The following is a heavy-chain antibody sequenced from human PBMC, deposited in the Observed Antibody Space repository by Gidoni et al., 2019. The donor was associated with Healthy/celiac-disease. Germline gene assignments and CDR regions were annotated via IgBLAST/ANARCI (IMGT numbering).Heavy chain of an antibody. Sequence: QVQLVESGGGVVEPGRSLRLSCAASGFTFSSYGMHGVRQAPGKGLEWVAVIWYDGSNKYYADSVKGRFTISRDNSKNTLYLQMNSLRSEDTAVYYCARDGPALWSPLEYWGQGTLVTVSS. D-gene: IGHD3-3*01. CDR1: GFTFSSYG. J-gene: IGHJ4*02. CDR2: IWYDGSNK. V-gene: IGHV3-33*01. CDR3: ARDGPALWSPLEY.